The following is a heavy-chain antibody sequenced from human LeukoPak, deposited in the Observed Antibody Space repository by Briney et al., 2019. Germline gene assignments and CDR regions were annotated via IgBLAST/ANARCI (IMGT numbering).Heavy chain of an antibody. Sequence: GGSLRLSCAASGFTFSSYAMSWVRQVPGKGLEWVSVISGSGDNTYYADSVKGRFTISRDNSKNMSYLQMNSLRAEDTAVYYCAKWKYSNSGIDDYWGQGTLVTVSS. CDR1: GFTFSSYA. V-gene: IGHV3-23*01. CDR3: AKWKYSNSGIDDY. CDR2: ISGSGDNT. D-gene: IGHD6-6*01. J-gene: IGHJ4*02.